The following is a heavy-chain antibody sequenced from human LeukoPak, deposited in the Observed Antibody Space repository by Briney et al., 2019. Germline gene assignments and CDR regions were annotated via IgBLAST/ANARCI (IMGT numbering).Heavy chain of an antibody. Sequence: ASVKVSCKVSGYTLTELSMHWVRQAPGKGLEWMGGFDPEDGETIYAQRFQGRVTMTEDTSTDTAYMELSSLRSEDTAVYYCATRYGDYAWDFDYWGQGTLVTVSS. CDR1: GYTLTELS. J-gene: IGHJ4*02. D-gene: IGHD4-17*01. V-gene: IGHV1-24*01. CDR3: ATRYGDYAWDFDY. CDR2: FDPEDGET.